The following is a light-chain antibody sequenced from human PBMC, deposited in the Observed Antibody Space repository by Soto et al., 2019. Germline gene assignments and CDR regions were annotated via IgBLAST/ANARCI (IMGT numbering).Light chain of an antibody. Sequence: EIVLTQSPATLSLSPGERATLSCRASQSVSSYLAWYQQKPGQAPRLLIYDASNRATGIPARFSGSGSGTDFTLNIGRLEPEDFAVYYCQQYGTSPLTFGGGTKV. CDR3: QQYGTSPLT. CDR1: QSVSSY. J-gene: IGKJ4*01. V-gene: IGKV3-11*01. CDR2: DAS.